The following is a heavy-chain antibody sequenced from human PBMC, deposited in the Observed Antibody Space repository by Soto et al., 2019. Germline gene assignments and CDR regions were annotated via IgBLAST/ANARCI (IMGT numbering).Heavy chain of an antibody. V-gene: IGHV4-39*01. CDR3: ARLEGLATISYYFDF. J-gene: IGHJ4*02. Sequence: PSETLSLTCSVSDDSINSDKYYWGWIRQPPGKGLEWIGSVYYRGNAYYNPSLQTRVTISLDKSKSQFSLKLNSVTAADSAVYFCARLEGLATISYYFDFWGPGALVTSPQ. CDR2: VYYRGNA. CDR1: DDSINSDKYY. D-gene: IGHD3-9*01.